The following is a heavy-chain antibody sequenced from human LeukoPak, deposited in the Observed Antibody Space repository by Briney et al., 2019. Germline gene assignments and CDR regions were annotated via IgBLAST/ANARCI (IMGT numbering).Heavy chain of an antibody. CDR2: ISSSGSTI. CDR1: GFTFSDYY. Sequence: PGGSLRLSCAASGFTFSDYYMSWIRQAPGKGLEWVSYISSSGSTIYYADSVRGRFTISRDNAKNSLYLQMNSLRAEDTAVYYCARALNVDTAMVDVDYFDYWGQGTLVTVSS. V-gene: IGHV3-11*04. D-gene: IGHD5-18*01. CDR3: ARALNVDTAMVDVDYFDY. J-gene: IGHJ4*02.